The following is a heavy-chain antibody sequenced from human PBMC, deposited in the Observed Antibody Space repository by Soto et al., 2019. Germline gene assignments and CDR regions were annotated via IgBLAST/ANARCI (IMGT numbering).Heavy chain of an antibody. CDR2: IYHSGST. D-gene: IGHD3-10*01. V-gene: IGHV4-4*02. CDR3: AKDSGYRTDY. CDR1: GGSVSTSNW. Sequence: PSETLSLTCAVSGGSVSTSNWWSWVRQPPGKGLEWIGEIYHSGSTNYNPSLKSRVTISVDKSKNQFSLTLSSVTAADTAVYYCAKDSGYRTDYWGQGTLVTVSS. J-gene: IGHJ4*02.